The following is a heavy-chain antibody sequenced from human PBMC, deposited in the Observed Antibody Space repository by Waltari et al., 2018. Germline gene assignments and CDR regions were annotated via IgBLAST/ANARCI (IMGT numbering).Heavy chain of an antibody. CDR2: ITGSGGNT. CDR1: GFTFSTYA. CDR3: VKVPKDGYNHYFDY. V-gene: IGHV3-23*01. J-gene: IGHJ4*02. D-gene: IGHD5-12*01. Sequence: EVQLLDSGGDLLQPGGSLRLSCAASGFTFSTYAMSWVRQAPGKGLEWVSSITGSGGNTYYAPSVRCRLTISRDNSKNTLSLQLNSLRAEDTAIYYCVKVPKDGYNHYFDYWGQGTLVTVSS.